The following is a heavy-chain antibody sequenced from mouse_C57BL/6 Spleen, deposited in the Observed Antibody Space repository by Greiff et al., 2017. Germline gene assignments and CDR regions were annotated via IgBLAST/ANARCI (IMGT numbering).Heavy chain of an antibody. J-gene: IGHJ4*01. CDR2: IYPGSGNT. CDR3: ARYGDDYGRYYYAMDY. V-gene: IGHV1-76*01. D-gene: IGHD2-4*01. CDR1: GYTFTDYY. Sequence: VQLQQSGAELVRPGASVKLSCTASGYTFTDYYINWVKQRPGQGLEWIARIYPGSGNTYYKEKFKGKATLTAEKASSTAYMQLSSLTSEDSAVYFCARYGDDYGRYYYAMDYWGQGTSVTVSS.